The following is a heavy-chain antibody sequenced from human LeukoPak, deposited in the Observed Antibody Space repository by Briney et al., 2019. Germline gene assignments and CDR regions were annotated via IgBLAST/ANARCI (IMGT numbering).Heavy chain of an antibody. D-gene: IGHD6-13*01. CDR3: ARHADPLRQQLVRGGDY. V-gene: IGHV4-39*01. CDR2: IYYSGST. CDR1: GFTFSSYA. J-gene: IGHJ4*02. Sequence: GSLRLSCAASGFTFSSYAMSWVRQPPGKGLEWIGSIYYSGSTYYNPSLKSRVTISVDTSKNQFSLKLSSVTAADTAVYYCARHADPLRQQLVRGGDYWGQGTLVTVSS.